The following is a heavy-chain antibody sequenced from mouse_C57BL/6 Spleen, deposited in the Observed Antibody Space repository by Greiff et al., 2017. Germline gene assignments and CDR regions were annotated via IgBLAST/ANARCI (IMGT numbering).Heavy chain of an antibody. CDR3: ATMEDWFAD. J-gene: IGHJ3*01. Sequence: VKLQESGPGLVQPSQCLSISCTVSGFSFTSYGVNWVRQSPGKGLEWLGVIWSGGRTDYNAAFISRLSISKDNSKSKVFFKMISLQADDAAIYCCATMEDWFADWGQGTLVNVSA. V-gene: IGHV2-2*01. D-gene: IGHD1-1*02. CDR2: IWSGGRT. CDR1: GFSFTSYG.